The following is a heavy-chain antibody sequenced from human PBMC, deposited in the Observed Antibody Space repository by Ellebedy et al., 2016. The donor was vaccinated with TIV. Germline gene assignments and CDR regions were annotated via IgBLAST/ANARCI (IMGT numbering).Heavy chain of an antibody. CDR1: GGSISSGNYY. CDR2: IYYSGST. V-gene: IGHV4-30-4*01. J-gene: IGHJ4*02. D-gene: IGHD3-10*01. Sequence: MPSETLSLTCTVSGGSISSGNYYWSWIRQSPGKGLEWIGAIYYSGSTDYNPSLKSRLTMSVDTSKSQFSLKLNSVAAADTAVYYCARRGDYAGSGSYYPWGQGTLVTVSS. CDR3: ARRGDYAGSGSYYP.